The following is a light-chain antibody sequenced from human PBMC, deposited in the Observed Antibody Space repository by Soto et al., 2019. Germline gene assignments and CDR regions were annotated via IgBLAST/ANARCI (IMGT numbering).Light chain of an antibody. CDR2: KAS. J-gene: IGKJ4*01. CDR3: QQYNSNSLT. CDR1: QSIDNW. V-gene: IGKV1-5*03. Sequence: DIQMTQSPSTLSASVGDRVTITCRASQSIDNWLAWYQQKPGKVPKLLIYKASSLESGVPSRFSGSGSETEFTLTINSLQPDDFATDYCQQYNSNSLTFGGGTKVEI.